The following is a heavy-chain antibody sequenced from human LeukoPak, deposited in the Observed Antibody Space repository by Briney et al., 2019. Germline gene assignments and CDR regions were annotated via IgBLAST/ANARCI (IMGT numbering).Heavy chain of an antibody. CDR2: INHSGST. CDR3: ARESSGWYAY. Sequence: SETLSLTCAVYGGSFSGYYWSWIRQPPGKGLEWIGEINHSGSTNYNPSLKSRATISVDTSKNQFSLKLSSVTAADTAVYYCARESSGWYAYWGQGTLVTVSS. V-gene: IGHV4-34*01. D-gene: IGHD6-19*01. CDR1: GGSFSGYY. J-gene: IGHJ4*02.